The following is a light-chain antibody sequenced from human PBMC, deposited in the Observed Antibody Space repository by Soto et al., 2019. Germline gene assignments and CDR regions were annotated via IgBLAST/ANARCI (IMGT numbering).Light chain of an antibody. CDR3: TSYTSSRTLV. J-gene: IGLJ1*01. V-gene: IGLV2-14*01. CDR2: EVS. CDR1: SSTVGGYNY. Sequence: QSVLTQPASVSGLLGQWFTFSAPETSSTVGGYNYVSWYQQHSGKAPKVMIYEVSNRPSGVSNRFSGSKSGNTASLTISGLQGEDEADYYCTSYTSSRTLVFGTGTKV.